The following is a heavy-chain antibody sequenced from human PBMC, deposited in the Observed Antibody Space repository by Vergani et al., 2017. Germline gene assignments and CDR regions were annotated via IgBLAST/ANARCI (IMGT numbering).Heavy chain of an antibody. CDR3: AKDLEPMTTVTWFDP. CDR2: ISYDGSNK. D-gene: IGHD4-17*01. V-gene: IGHV3-30*18. CDR1: GFTFSSYG. J-gene: IGHJ5*02. Sequence: QVQLVESGGGVVQPGRSLRLSCAASGFTFSSYGMHWVRQAPGKGLEWVAVISYDGSNKYYADSVKGRFTISRDNSKNTLYLQMNSLRAEDTAVYYCAKDLEPMTTVTWFDPWGQGTLVTVSS.